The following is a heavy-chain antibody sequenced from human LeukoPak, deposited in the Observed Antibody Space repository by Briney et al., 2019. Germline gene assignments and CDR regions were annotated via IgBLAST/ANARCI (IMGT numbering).Heavy chain of an antibody. J-gene: IGHJ6*02. CDR2: IDPSDSYT. V-gene: IGHV5-10-1*01. CDR3: ARLNDILTGYYNYYYYGMDV. D-gene: IGHD3-9*01. Sequence: GASLKISCKGSGYSFTSYWISWVRQMPGKGLEWMGRIDPSDSYTNYSPSFQGHVTISADKSISTAYLQWSSLKASDTAMYYCARLNDILTGYYNYYYYGMDVWGQGTTVTVSS. CDR1: GYSFTSYW.